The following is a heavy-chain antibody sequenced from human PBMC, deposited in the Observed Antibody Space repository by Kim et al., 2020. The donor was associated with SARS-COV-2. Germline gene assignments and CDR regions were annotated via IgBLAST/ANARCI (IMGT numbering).Heavy chain of an antibody. CDR1: GFIFSGSA. Sequence: GGSLRLSCAASGFIFSGSAMHWVRQASGKGLEWVGRIRSKANSYATAYAASVKGRFTISSDDSKTTTYLQMNSLKTEDTAVYYCTRVPGTTFALWDAFD. J-gene: IGHJ3*02. CDR2: IRSKANSYAT. CDR3: TRVPGTTFALWDAFD. V-gene: IGHV3-73*01. D-gene: IGHD1-1*01.